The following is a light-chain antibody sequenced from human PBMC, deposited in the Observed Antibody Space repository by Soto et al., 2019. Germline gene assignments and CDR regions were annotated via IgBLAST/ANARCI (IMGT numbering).Light chain of an antibody. CDR3: QQSYSTLLIT. CDR1: QAINTY. V-gene: IGKV1-39*01. CDR2: GTS. Sequence: DIQMTQSPCFLSASVGDRVTISCRASQAINTYLNWYQQKPKKAPKLLIYGTSDLQNGVPSRFSGGGSGTDFTLTISSLQPEDFATYYCQQSYSTLLITFGQGTRLEV. J-gene: IGKJ5*01.